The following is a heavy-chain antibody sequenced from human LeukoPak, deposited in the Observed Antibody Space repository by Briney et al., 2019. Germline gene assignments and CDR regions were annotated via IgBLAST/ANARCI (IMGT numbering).Heavy chain of an antibody. Sequence: GGSLRLSCAASGFTFSSYGMSWVRQAPGKGLEWVSAISGSGGSTYYADSVKGRFTISRDNSKNTLYLQMNSLRAEDTAVYYCAKDGGDSSGYYWDWFDPWGQGTLVTVSS. D-gene: IGHD3-22*01. CDR3: AKDGGDSSGYYWDWFDP. CDR2: ISGSGGST. CDR1: GFTFSSYG. V-gene: IGHV3-23*01. J-gene: IGHJ5*02.